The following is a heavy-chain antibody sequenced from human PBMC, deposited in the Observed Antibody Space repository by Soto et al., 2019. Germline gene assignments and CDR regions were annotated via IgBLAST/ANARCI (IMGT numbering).Heavy chain of an antibody. CDR3: ARDRSEYTTTGIDY. CDR2: IWYDGSNK. CDR1: GFTFTNFD. Sequence: QVQLVESGGGVVRPGGSLRLSCAASGFTFTNFDMHWVRQAPGKGLEWVAVIWYDGSNKYYADSVKGRFTISRDNSKSTLYLQMYSLRAEDTAVYYCARDRSEYTTTGIDYWGQGTLVTVSS. J-gene: IGHJ4*02. D-gene: IGHD2-2*02. V-gene: IGHV3-33*01.